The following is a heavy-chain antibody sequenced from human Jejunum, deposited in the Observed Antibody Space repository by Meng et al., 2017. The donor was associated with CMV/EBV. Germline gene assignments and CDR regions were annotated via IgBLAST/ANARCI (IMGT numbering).Heavy chain of an antibody. J-gene: IGHJ4*02. Sequence: PLPESGPGLVKPWETLSLICTVSGVSIRCSRHHWGWIRQPPGRPLEGIGSIYETGSTTYNPSLKSPVTISLDTSKNQFSLMVSSVTAADTAVYYCARDQIGGTLLGHFEHWGQGTLVTVSS. CDR3: ARDQIGGTLLGHFEH. D-gene: IGHD3-16*01. CDR1: GVSIRCSRHH. V-gene: IGHV4-39*07. CDR2: IYETGST.